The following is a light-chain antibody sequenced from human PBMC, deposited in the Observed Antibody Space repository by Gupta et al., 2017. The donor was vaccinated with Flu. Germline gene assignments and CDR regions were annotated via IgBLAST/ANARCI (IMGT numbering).Light chain of an antibody. Sequence: QSALTQPASVSGSPGPSITISCTGTSSDVGGYNFVSWYQQRPGKAPKLMIYEVSNRPPGVSSRFSGSKSGNTAALTISGLQADDEADYYCSSYTSSSTPYVFGTGTKVTVL. CDR1: SSDVGGYNF. J-gene: IGLJ1*01. V-gene: IGLV2-14*01. CDR3: SSYTSSSTPYV. CDR2: EVS.